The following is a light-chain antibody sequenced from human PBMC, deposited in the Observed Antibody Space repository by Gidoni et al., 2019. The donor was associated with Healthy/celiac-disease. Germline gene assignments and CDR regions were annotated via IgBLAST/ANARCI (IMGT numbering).Light chain of an antibody. J-gene: IGLJ2*01. CDR2: EGS. V-gene: IGLV2-23*01. CDR3: CSYAGSSTL. CDR1: SSDVGSYNL. Sequence: QSALPHPASVSGSPGQSITISCTGTSSDVGSYNLVSGYQQHPGKAPKLMIYEGSKRPAGVSKRFSGSKSGNTASLTISGLQAEDEADYYCCSYAGSSTLFGGGTKLTVL.